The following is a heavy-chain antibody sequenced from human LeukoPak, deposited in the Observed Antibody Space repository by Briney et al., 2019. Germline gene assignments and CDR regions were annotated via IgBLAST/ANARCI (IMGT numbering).Heavy chain of an antibody. V-gene: IGHV3-23*01. D-gene: IGHD2-2*01. CDR3: AKDRHAPGRYCSSTSCFPFDS. CDR1: GFTFSSYA. CDR2: ISGSGGST. J-gene: IGHJ5*01. Sequence: GGSLRLSCVVSGFTFSSYAMSWVRQAPGKGLEWVSGISGSGGSTYYADSVKGRFTISRDNTRNTLYLQMNSLRAEDTAVYYCAKDRHAPGRYCSSTSCFPFDSWGQGTLVTVSS.